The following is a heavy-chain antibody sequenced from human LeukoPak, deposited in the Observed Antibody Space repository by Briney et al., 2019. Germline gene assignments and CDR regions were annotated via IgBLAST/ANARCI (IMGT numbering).Heavy chain of an antibody. D-gene: IGHD1-26*01. V-gene: IGHV3-21*01. J-gene: IGHJ4*02. CDR2: ISAGSDYI. Sequence: PGGSLRLSCLCSGFTFTTAWMSWVRQAPGKGLEWVSYISAGSDYIYYADSVKGRFTISRDNAKNSLSLQMNSLRAEDTAVYYCARWGLGPSFDYWGQGTLVTVSS. CDR1: GFTFTTAW. CDR3: ARWGLGPSFDY.